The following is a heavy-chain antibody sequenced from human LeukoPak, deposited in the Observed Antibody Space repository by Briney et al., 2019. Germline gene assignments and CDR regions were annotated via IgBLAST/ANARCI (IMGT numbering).Heavy chain of an antibody. CDR3: ARELGDTAMVRWFDP. CDR2: ISSSGSTI. D-gene: IGHD5-18*01. CDR1: GFTFSSYE. V-gene: IGHV3-48*03. J-gene: IGHJ5*02. Sequence: GGSLRLSCAASGFTFSSYEMNWVRQAPVKGLEWVSYISSSGSTIYYADSVKGRFTISRDNAENSLYLQMNSLRAEDTAVYYCARELGDTAMVRWFDPWGQGTLVTVSS.